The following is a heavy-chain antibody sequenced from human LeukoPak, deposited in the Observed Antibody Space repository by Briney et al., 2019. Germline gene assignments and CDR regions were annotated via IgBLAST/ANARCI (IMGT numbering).Heavy chain of an antibody. CDR1: GFTFSTYA. J-gene: IGHJ3*02. V-gene: IGHV3-30-3*01. CDR3: ARDHAIVVVPAAPSGAFDI. Sequence: GGSLRLSCAASGFTFSTYAMHWVRQAPGKGLEWVAVISYDGSNKYYADSVKGRFTISRDNSKNTLYLQMNSLRAEDTAVYYCARDHAIVVVPAAPSGAFDIWGQGTMVTVSS. D-gene: IGHD2-2*01. CDR2: ISYDGSNK.